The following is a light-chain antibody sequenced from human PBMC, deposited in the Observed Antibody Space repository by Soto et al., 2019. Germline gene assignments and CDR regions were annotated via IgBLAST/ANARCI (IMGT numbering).Light chain of an antibody. CDR1: SSDVGGYNY. CDR2: DVS. V-gene: IGLV2-14*01. J-gene: IGLJ1*01. Sequence: QSALTQPASVSGSPGQSITISCTGTSSDVGGYNYVSWYQQLPGKAPKLMIYDVSNRPSGVSSRFSGSKSGNTASLTISGLLAEGEADYYCRSYTSSSTLYVFGSGTKVTVL. CDR3: RSYTSSSTLYV.